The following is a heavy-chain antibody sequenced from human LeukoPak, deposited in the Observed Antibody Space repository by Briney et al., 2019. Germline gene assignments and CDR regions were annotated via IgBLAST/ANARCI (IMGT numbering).Heavy chain of an antibody. CDR1: GGSISSSSYY. V-gene: IGHV4-39*07. CDR3: ARSGGPDYYDSSAFDI. Sequence: SETLSLTCTVSGGSISSSSYYWGWIRQPPGKGLEWIGRIYSSGSTHYNPSLKSRVTISLDTSKNQFSLKLSSVTAADTAMFYCARSGGPDYYDSSAFDIWGQGTMVTVSS. CDR2: IYSSGST. J-gene: IGHJ3*02. D-gene: IGHD3-22*01.